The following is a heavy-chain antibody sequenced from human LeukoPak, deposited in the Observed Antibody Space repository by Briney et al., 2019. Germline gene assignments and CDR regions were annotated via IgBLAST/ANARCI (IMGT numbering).Heavy chain of an antibody. V-gene: IGHV1-46*01. CDR1: GCTFTSYY. D-gene: IGHD3-10*01. J-gene: IGHJ4*02. CDR2: INPSGGST. Sequence: ASVKVSCKASGCTFTSYYMHWVRQAPGQGLEWMGIINPSGGSTSYAQKFQGRVTMTRDTSTSTVYMELSSLRSEDTAVYYCARAQSLWFGELFPFDYWGQGTLVTVSS. CDR3: ARAQSLWFGELFPFDY.